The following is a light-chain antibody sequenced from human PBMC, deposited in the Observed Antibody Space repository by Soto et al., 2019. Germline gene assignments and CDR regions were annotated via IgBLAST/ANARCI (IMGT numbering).Light chain of an antibody. CDR3: SSYAGSNNPVL. J-gene: IGLJ2*01. CDR1: SSDVGGYNY. Sequence: QSALTQPPSASGSPGQLVTISCTGTSSDVGGYNYVSWYQQHPGKAPKLMIYEVSTRPSGVPDRFSGSKSGNTASLTVSGLQAEDEADYYCSSYAGSNNPVLFGGGTKLTVL. CDR2: EVS. V-gene: IGLV2-8*01.